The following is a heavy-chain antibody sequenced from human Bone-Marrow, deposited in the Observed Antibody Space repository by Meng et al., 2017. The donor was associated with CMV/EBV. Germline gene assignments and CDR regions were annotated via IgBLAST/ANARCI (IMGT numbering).Heavy chain of an antibody. CDR3: ARAYSSSWYGYYYYGMDV. CDR1: GYTFTSYD. CDR2: MNPNSGNT. V-gene: IGHV1-8*03. J-gene: IGHJ6*02. D-gene: IGHD6-13*01. Sequence: ASVKVSCKASGYTFTSYDINWVRQATGQGLEWMGWMNPNSGNTGYAQKFQGRVTFTRNTSISTAYMELSSLRSEDTAVYYCARAYSSSWYGYYYYGMDVWGQGTTVTVSS.